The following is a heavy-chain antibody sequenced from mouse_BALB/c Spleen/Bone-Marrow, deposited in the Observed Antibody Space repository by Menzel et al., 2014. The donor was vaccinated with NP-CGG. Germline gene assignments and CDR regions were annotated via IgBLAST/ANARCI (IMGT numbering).Heavy chain of an antibody. CDR2: IHLSDSES. J-gene: IGHJ3*01. V-gene: IGHV1S82*01. D-gene: IGHD3-3*01. CDR3: TRYDLTTRAFAY. CDR1: GYSFTSYW. Sequence: VKLQESGAELVRPGASVKLSCKASGYSFTSYWMNWVKQRPGQGLEWIGMIHLSDSESRLNQKFKDKATLTVDKSSSTAYMQLSSPTSEDSPVYYCTRYDLTTRAFAYWGQGTLVTVSA.